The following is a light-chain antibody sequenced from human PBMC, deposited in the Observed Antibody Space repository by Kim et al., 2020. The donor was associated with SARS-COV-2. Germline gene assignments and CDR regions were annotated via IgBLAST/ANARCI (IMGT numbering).Light chain of an antibody. V-gene: IGKV3-20*01. J-gene: IGKJ1*01. CDR3: QHSGPSPWT. Sequence: SPGERATHACRASQSVSSTNLAWYQQKGGQAPRLLIYGTSNRATGIPDRLSGSGSGTDFTLTISRLEPEDFAVYYCQHSGPSPWTFGQGTKVDIK. CDR2: GTS. CDR1: QSVSSTN.